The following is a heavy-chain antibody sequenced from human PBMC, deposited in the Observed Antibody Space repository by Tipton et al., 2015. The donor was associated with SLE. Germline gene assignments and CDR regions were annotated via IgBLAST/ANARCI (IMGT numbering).Heavy chain of an antibody. CDR1: GGSISGTSHY. V-gene: IGHV4-61*05. J-gene: IGHJ4*02. Sequence: TLSLTCSVSGGSISGTSHYWGWIRQSPGKGLEWIGYVSYSGSTNYNPSLQSRVTISVDTSKNQFSLKLRSVTAADTAVYYCARLPDYFDHWGQGALVTVSS. CDR2: VSYSGST. CDR3: ARLPDYFDH.